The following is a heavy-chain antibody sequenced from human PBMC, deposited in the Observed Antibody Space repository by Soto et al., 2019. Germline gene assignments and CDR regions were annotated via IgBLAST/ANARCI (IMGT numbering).Heavy chain of an antibody. Sequence: GGSLRLSCAASGFTFSSYAMHWVRQAPGKGLEWVAVISYDGSNKYYADSVKGRFTISRDNSKNTLYLQMNSLRAEDTAVYYCARVPPGGIFDYWGQGTLVTVSS. CDR1: GFTFSSYA. V-gene: IGHV3-30-3*01. CDR3: ARVPPGGIFDY. J-gene: IGHJ4*02. D-gene: IGHD6-13*01. CDR2: ISYDGSNK.